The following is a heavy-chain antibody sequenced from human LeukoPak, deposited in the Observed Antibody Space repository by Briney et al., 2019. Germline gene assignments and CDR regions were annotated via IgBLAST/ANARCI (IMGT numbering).Heavy chain of an antibody. CDR1: GFTFSSYA. CDR3: ARGIAVAGRGGWFDP. Sequence: GGSLRLSCAPSGFTFSSYAMHWVRQAPGKGLEGVAVISYDGSNKYYADSVKGRFTISRDNSKNTLYLQMNSLRAEDTAVYYCARGIAVAGRGGWFDPWGQGTLVTVSS. D-gene: IGHD6-19*01. J-gene: IGHJ5*02. V-gene: IGHV3-30*04. CDR2: ISYDGSNK.